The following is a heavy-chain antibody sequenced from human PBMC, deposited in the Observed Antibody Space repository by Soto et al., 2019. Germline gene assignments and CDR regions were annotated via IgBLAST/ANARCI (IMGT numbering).Heavy chain of an antibody. CDR3: ARAGYCGPGCYYYFDY. Sequence: EVQLVESGGGLVQPGGSLSLSCAVSGFTFVSYWMNWVRLIPGKGLEWGAYIKPDGSATYYVDSVKGRFTISRDNAKNSLYLQMNSLRVEDTSVYYCARAGYCGPGCYYYFDYWGQGTLVTVSS. D-gene: IGHD2-21*02. V-gene: IGHV3-7*01. J-gene: IGHJ4*02. CDR2: IKPDGSAT. CDR1: GFTFVSYW.